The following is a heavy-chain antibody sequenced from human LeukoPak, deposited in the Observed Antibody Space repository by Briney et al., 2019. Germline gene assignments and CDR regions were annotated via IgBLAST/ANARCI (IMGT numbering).Heavy chain of an antibody. CDR3: ARGRTYSSSSGDY. Sequence: SETLSLTCTVSGGSISSYYWSWIRQPPGKGLEWIGYIYYSGSTNYNPSLKSRVTISVDTSKNQFSLKLSSVTAADTAVYYCARGRTYSSSSGDYWGQGTLVTVSS. J-gene: IGHJ4*02. CDR2: IYYSGST. V-gene: IGHV4-59*12. D-gene: IGHD6-6*01. CDR1: GGSISSYY.